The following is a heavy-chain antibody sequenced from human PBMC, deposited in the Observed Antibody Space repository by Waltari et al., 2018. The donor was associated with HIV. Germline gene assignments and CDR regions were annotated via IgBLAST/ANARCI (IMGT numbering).Heavy chain of an antibody. CDR2: RWYDGSNK. J-gene: IGHJ6*02. CDR3: ARDQTGTTYGYYYYGMDV. Sequence: QVQLVESGGGVVQPGRSLRLSCAASGFPFRRYAPPWFRQAPGKGLEWVAVRWYDGSNKYYADSVKGRFTISRDNSKNTLYLQMNSLRAEDTAVYYCARDQTGTTYGYYYYGMDVWGQGTTVTVSS. CDR1: GFPFRRYA. D-gene: IGHD1-7*01. V-gene: IGHV3-33*01.